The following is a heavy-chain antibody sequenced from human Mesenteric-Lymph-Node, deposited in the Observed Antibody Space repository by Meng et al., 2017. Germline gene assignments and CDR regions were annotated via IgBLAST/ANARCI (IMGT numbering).Heavy chain of an antibody. V-gene: IGHV3-11*01. CDR1: GFTFSDHY. Sequence: QVQLVESGGGLVKPGGSLRLSCAASGFTFSDHYMTWIRQAPGKGRECISYISSSGNIIHYADSVKGRFTISRDNAKNSLYLQMNSLRADDTALYYCATSAAAGDSWGQGTLVTVSS. CDR3: ATSAAAGDS. CDR2: ISSSGNII. D-gene: IGHD6-13*01. J-gene: IGHJ5*01.